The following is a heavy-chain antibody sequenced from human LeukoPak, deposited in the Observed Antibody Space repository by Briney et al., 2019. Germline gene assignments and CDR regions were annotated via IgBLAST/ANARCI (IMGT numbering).Heavy chain of an antibody. CDR3: ASPDPTVTSDWFDP. V-gene: IGHV3-30*02. D-gene: IGHD4-11*01. CDR1: GFTFSSYG. J-gene: IGHJ5*02. Sequence: GGSLRLSCAASGFTFSSYGMHWVRQAPGKGLEWVVFIRYDGSNKYYADSVKGRFTISRDNSKNMLYLQMNSLRAEDTAVYYCASPDPTVTSDWFDPWGQGTLVSVSS. CDR2: IRYDGSNK.